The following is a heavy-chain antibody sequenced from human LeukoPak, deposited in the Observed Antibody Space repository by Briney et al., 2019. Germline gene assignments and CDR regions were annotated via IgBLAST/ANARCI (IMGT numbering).Heavy chain of an antibody. CDR2: ISYDGSNK. J-gene: IGHJ3*02. CDR3: AREEGLYDILTGYYPGEAFDI. CDR1: GFTFSSYS. Sequence: GGSLRLACAASGFTFSSYSMHWVRQAPGKGLEWVAVISYDGSNKYYADSVKGRFTISRDNAKNSLYLQMNSLRAEDTAVYYCAREEGLYDILTGYYPGEAFDIWGQGTMVTVSS. D-gene: IGHD3-9*01. V-gene: IGHV3-30*04.